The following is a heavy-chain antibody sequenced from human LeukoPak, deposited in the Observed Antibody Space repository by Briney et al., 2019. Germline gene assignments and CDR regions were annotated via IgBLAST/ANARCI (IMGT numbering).Heavy chain of an antibody. D-gene: IGHD7-27*01. CDR2: ISSNGGST. CDR3: VRGRLTGGPRYYYYGMDV. J-gene: IGHJ6*02. Sequence: GGSLRLSCSASGFTFSRYAMHWVRQAPGKGLEYVSAISSNGGSTYYADSVKGRFTISRDNSKNTLYLQMSSLRAEDTAVYYCVRGRLTGGPRYYYYGMDVWGQGTTVTVSS. CDR1: GFTFSRYA. V-gene: IGHV3-64D*09.